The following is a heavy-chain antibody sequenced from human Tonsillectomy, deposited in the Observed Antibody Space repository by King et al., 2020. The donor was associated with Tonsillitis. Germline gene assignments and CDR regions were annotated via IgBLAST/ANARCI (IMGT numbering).Heavy chain of an antibody. CDR1: GFTFSSYG. J-gene: IGHJ4*02. CDR2: IRFDGINK. D-gene: IGHD1-26*01. V-gene: IGHV3-30*02. CDR3: AKGLPRYSGSPGVFEY. Sequence: VQLVESGGGVVQPGGSLRLSCAASGFTFSSYGMHWVRQAPGKGLEWVAFIRFDGINKYYGDSVKGRFTISRDSSKNTLHLQINSLRPEDTAVYFCAKGLPRYSGSPGVFEYWGQGTLVTVSS.